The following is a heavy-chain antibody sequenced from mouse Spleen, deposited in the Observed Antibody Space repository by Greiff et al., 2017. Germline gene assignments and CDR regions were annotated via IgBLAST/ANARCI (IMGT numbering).Heavy chain of an antibody. Sequence: QVQLQQSGAELVRPGASVTLSCKASGYTFTDYEMHWVKQTPVHGLEWIGAIDPETGGTAYNQKFKGKAILTADKSSSTAYMELRSLTSEDSAVYYCTVTGTGGFAYWGQGTLVTVSA. CDR1: GYTFTDYE. D-gene: IGHD4-1*01. CDR3: TVTGTGGFAY. V-gene: IGHV1-15*01. CDR2: IDPETGGT. J-gene: IGHJ3*01.